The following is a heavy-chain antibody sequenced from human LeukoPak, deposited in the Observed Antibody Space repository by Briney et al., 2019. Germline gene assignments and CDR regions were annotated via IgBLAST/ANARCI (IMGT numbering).Heavy chain of an antibody. Sequence: GGSLRLSCAASGFSFSNYGIHLVRQAPGKGLEWVAFVRYDGGNKYYAESVKGRFTISRDNSKNTLYLQMNSLRAEDTAVYYCAKEIADHREAFDYWGQGTLATVSS. CDR3: AKEIADHREAFDY. J-gene: IGHJ4*02. CDR2: VRYDGGNK. V-gene: IGHV3-30*02. CDR1: GFSFSNYG. D-gene: IGHD6-13*01.